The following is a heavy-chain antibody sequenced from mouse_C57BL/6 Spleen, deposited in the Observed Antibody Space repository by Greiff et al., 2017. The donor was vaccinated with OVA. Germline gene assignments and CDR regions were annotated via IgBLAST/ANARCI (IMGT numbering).Heavy chain of an antibody. CDR1: GYSITSGYY. CDR2: ISYDGSN. Sequence: EVKLMESGPGLVQPSQSLSLTCSVTGYSITSGYYWNWIRQLPGNKLEWMGYISYDGSNNYNPSLKNRISITRDTPKNQFFLKLNSVTTEDTATYYCARKNPWYCDVWGTGTTLTVSS. CDR3: ARKNPWYCDV. V-gene: IGHV3-6*01. J-gene: IGHJ1*03.